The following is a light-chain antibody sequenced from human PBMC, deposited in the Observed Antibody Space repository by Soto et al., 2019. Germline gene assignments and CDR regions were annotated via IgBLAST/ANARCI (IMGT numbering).Light chain of an antibody. CDR2: DVS. CDR3: SSYAGSNNYV. J-gene: IGLJ1*01. CDR1: SSDVGGYNY. V-gene: IGLV2-8*01. Sequence: QSVLTQPPSASGFPGQSVTISCTGTSSDVGGYNYVSWYQHHPGKAPKLMIYDVSKRPSGVPDRFSGSKSGNTASLTVSGLQAEDEADYYCSSYAGSNNYVFGTGTKVTVL.